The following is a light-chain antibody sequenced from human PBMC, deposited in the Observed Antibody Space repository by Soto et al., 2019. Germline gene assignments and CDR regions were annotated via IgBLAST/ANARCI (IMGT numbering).Light chain of an antibody. J-gene: IGLJ1*01. CDR3: CSYASSYIYV. V-gene: IGLV2-11*01. CDR1: SGNVGGYDY. Sequence: QSALTQPRSVSGSPGQSISISCTGTSGNVGGYDYVSWYQQHPGKAPKLMIYDVSKRPSGVPDRFSGSKSGNTASLTISGLQAEDEADYYCCSYASSYIYVFGTGTKVTVL. CDR2: DVS.